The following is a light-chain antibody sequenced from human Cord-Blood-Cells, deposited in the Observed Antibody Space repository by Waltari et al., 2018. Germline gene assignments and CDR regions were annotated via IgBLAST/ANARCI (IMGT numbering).Light chain of an antibody. CDR2: TAS. CDR1: QSISSW. CDR3: QQYNSYWT. V-gene: IGKV1-5*03. Sequence: DIQMTQSPSILSASVGDRVTITCRASQSISSWLAWYQQKPGKAPKLLIYTASSLESGVPSMFSGSGSGTEFTLTISSLQPDDFATYYCQQYNSYWTFGQGTKVEIK. J-gene: IGKJ1*01.